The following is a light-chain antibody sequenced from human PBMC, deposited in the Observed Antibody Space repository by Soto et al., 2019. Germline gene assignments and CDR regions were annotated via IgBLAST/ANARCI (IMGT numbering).Light chain of an antibody. CDR2: GAS. CDR3: QQYGYLVT. Sequence: EIVLTQSPGTLCLTPGERATLSCRASQSITNNYLAWYQQKPGRAHRLLIYGASSRATGIPDRFSGSGSGTDFTLTISRLEPEDFAMYYCQQYGYLVTFGGGTKVDI. J-gene: IGKJ4*01. CDR1: QSITNNY. V-gene: IGKV3-20*01.